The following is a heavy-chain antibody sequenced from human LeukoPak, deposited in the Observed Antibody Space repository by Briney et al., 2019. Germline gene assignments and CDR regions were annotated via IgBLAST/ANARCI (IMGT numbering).Heavy chain of an antibody. CDR2: ISGSGGSA. CDR3: AKDREDGYNYSYFDY. V-gene: IGHV3-23*01. CDR1: GFTFSSYA. J-gene: IGHJ4*02. Sequence: PGGSLRLSCAASGFTFSSYAMSWVRQAPGKGLEWVSAISGSGGSAYSADSVKGRFTISRDNSKNTLYLQMNSLRAEDTAVYYCAKDREDGYNYSYFDYWGQGTLVTVSS. D-gene: IGHD5-24*01.